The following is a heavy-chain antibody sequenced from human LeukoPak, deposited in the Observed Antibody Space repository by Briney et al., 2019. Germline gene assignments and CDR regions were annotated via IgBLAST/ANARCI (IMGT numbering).Heavy chain of an antibody. CDR2: IYPGDSDT. CDR1: GYSFTSYW. CDR3: ARRTDDFWSGDINWFDP. D-gene: IGHD3-3*01. V-gene: IGHV5-51*01. Sequence: GESLKISCKGSGYSFTSYWIGWVRQMPGKGREWMGIIYPGDSDTRYSPSFQDQVTISADKSISTAYLQWSSLKASDTAMYYCARRTDDFWSGDINWFDPWGQGTLVTVSS. J-gene: IGHJ5*02.